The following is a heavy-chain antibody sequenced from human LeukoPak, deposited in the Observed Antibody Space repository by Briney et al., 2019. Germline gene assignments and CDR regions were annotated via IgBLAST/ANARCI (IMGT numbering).Heavy chain of an antibody. V-gene: IGHV3-73*01. CDR2: IRSKANSYAT. D-gene: IGHD3-22*01. Sequence: SGGSLRLSCAASGFTFSGSAMHWVCQASGKGLEWVGRIRSKANSYATAYAASVKGRFTISRDDSKNTAYLQMNSLKTEDTAVYYCTRHGSYYDSSGYRDYWGQGTLVTVSS. CDR1: GFTFSGSA. CDR3: TRHGSYYDSSGYRDY. J-gene: IGHJ4*02.